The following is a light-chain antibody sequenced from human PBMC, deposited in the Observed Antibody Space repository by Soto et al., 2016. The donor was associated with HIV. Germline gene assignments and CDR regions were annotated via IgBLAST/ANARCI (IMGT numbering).Light chain of an antibody. V-gene: IGLV3-19*01. J-gene: IGLJ2*01. CDR1: SLRSFY. Sequence: SSELTQDPAVSVALGQTVSITCQGDSLRSFYASWYQQKPGQAPVLVIYGKDNRPSGIPDRFSGSDSGNTASLTITGAQAEDEADYYCNSRDSSGNHLQVFGGGTKLTVL. CDR2: GKD. CDR3: NSRDSSGNHLQV.